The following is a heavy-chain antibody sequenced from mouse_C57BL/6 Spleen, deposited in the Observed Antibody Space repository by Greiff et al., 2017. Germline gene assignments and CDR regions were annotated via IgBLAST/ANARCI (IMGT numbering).Heavy chain of an antibody. CDR1: GYTFTSYW. D-gene: IGHD1-1*01. Sequence: QVQLQQPGAELVKPGASVKMSCKASGYTFTSYWITWVKQRPGQGLEWIGDIYPGSGSTNYNEKFKSKATLTVDTSSSTAYMQLSSLTSEDSAVDYCASSEGSSWYFDVWGTGTTVTVSS. V-gene: IGHV1-55*01. CDR2: IYPGSGST. J-gene: IGHJ1*03. CDR3: ASSEGSSWYFDV.